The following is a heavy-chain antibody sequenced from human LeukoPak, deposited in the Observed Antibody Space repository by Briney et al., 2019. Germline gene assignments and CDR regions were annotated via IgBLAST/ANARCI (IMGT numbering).Heavy chain of an antibody. CDR1: GFTVSSNY. J-gene: IGHJ4*02. Sequence: GGSLRLSCAASGFTVSSNYMSWVRQAPGKGLEWVSLIYSGGSTYYADSVKGRFTISRDISKNTLYLQMNSLRAEDTAVYYCARDGPGNYDSSSFDYWGQGTLVTVSS. CDR3: ARDGPGNYDSSSFDY. V-gene: IGHV3-53*01. D-gene: IGHD3-22*01. CDR2: IYSGGST.